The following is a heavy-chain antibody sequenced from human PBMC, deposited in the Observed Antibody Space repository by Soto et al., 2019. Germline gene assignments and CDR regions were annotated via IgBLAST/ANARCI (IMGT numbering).Heavy chain of an antibody. J-gene: IGHJ2*01. D-gene: IGHD1-1*01. CDR3: ARQTNDWYFDL. CDR2: IYYSGST. V-gene: IGHV4-39*01. CDR1: GGSISSSSYY. Sequence: QLQLQESGPGLVKPSETLSLTCTVSGGSISSSSYYWGWIRQPPGKGLEWIGSIYYSGSTYYNPSLKSRVTISVDTSKNQFSLKLSSVTAADTAVYYCARQTNDWYFDLWGRGTLVTVSS.